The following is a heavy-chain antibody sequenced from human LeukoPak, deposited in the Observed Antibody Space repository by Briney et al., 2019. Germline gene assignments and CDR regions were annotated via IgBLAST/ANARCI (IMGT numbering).Heavy chain of an antibody. CDR3: ARGTNYGSGSYLFDY. V-gene: IGHV1-8*02. D-gene: IGHD3-10*01. CDR2: MNPNSGNT. J-gene: IGHJ4*02. CDR1: GYTFTGYY. Sequence: ASVKVSCKASGYTFTGYYMHWVRQATGQGLEWMGWMNPNSGNTGYAQKFQGRVTMTRNTSISTAYMELSSLRSEDTAVYYCARGTNYGSGSYLFDYWGQGTLVTVSS.